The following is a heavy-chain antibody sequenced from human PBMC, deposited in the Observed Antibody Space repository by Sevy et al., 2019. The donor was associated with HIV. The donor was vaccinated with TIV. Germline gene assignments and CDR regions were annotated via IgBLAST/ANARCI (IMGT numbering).Heavy chain of an antibody. CDR2: ISSNGGST. CDR3: VSEEMATIDMGCGDY. V-gene: IGHV3-64D*06. Sequence: GGSLRLSCSASGFTFSSYAMHWVRQAPGKGLEYVSAISSNGGSTYYADSVKGRFTISRDNSKNTLYLQMSSLRAEDTAVYYCVSEEMATIDMGCGDYWGQGTLVTVSS. J-gene: IGHJ4*02. D-gene: IGHD5-12*01. CDR1: GFTFSSYA.